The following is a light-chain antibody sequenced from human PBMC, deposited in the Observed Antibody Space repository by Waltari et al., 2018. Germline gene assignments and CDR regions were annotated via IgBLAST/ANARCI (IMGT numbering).Light chain of an antibody. CDR1: SSDVGGYNY. CDR2: DVS. J-gene: IGLJ3*02. CDR3: SSYTSSSTLDWV. Sequence: QSALTQPASVSGSPGQSITISCTGTSSDVGGYNYVSWYQQHPGKAPKLMIYDVSNLPSGVSTRFSGSKSGNTASLTISGLQAEDEADYYCSSYTSSSTLDWVFGGGTKLTVL. V-gene: IGLV2-14*01.